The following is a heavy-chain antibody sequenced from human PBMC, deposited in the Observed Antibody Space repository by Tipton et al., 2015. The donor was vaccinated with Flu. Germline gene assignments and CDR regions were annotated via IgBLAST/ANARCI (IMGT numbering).Heavy chain of an antibody. Sequence: VQLVQSGAEVKKTGESLKISCKGSGYPFSNSWIAWVRQVPGKGLEWMGTIYPDDSDTNYSPSFQGQVTISADKSINTAYLQWGSLKASDTAIYYCATPGTFGWLRPFYFASWGRGTLVTVSS. CDR2: IYPDDSDT. V-gene: IGHV5-51*01. CDR1: GYPFSNSW. D-gene: IGHD3-3*01. J-gene: IGHJ4*02. CDR3: ATPGTFGWLRPFYFAS.